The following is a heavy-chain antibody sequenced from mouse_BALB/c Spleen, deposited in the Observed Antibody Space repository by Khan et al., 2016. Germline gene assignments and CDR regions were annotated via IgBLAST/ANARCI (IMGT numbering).Heavy chain of an antibody. Sequence: EVELVESGGGLVKPGGSLKLSCAASGFTFSDYYIYWVRQTPEKRLEWVATISDGGSYTYYPDSVKGRFTISRDNSTNNLYLQMSSLKSEDTAMYYCARDVNWSFDVWGAGTTVTISS. CDR3: ARDVNWSFDV. V-gene: IGHV5-4*02. CDR1: GFTFSDYY. CDR2: ISDGGSYT. J-gene: IGHJ1*01.